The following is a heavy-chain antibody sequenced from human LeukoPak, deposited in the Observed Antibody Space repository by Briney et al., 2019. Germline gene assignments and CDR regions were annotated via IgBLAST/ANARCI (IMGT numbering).Heavy chain of an antibody. V-gene: IGHV3-23*01. CDR3: ARAPMSYDSSGFGGAFDI. CDR2: ITGSGDST. Sequence: GGSLRLSCAASRFTFNNYAMNWVRQAPGKGLEWVSAITGSGDSTYYADSVKGRFTISRDNSKNTLYLQMNSLRAEDTAMYYCARAPMSYDSSGFGGAFDIWGQGTMVTVSS. J-gene: IGHJ3*02. D-gene: IGHD3-22*01. CDR1: RFTFNNYA.